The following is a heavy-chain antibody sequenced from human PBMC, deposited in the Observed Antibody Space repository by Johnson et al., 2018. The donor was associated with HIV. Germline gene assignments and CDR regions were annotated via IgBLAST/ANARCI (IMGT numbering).Heavy chain of an antibody. Sequence: QVQLVESGGGVVQPGRSLRLSCAASGFTFRSYGMHWVRQAPGKGLEWVAVISYDGSKKYHADSVKGRFTISRDNSKNTLDLQMNSRRAEDTAVYYCARDRGIAARPFRYAFDIWGQGTMVTVSS. CDR1: GFTFRSYG. J-gene: IGHJ3*02. CDR2: ISYDGSKK. V-gene: IGHV3-30*03. D-gene: IGHD6-6*01. CDR3: ARDRGIAARPFRYAFDI.